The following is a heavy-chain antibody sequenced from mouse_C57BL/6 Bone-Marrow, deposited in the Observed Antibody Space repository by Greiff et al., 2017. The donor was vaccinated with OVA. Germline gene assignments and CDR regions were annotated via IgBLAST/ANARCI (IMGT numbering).Heavy chain of an antibody. CDR2: IYPSDSET. CDR1: GYTFTSYW. Sequence: QVQLQQPGAELVRPGSSVKLSCKASGYTFTSYWMDWVKQRPGQGLEWIGNIYPSDSETHYNQKFKEKATLTVEKSSSTAYMQLSSLTSEDSAVYYCASGAYYYGSSPKDYYFDYWGQGTTLTVSS. V-gene: IGHV1-61*01. J-gene: IGHJ2*01. CDR3: ASGAYYYGSSPKDYYFDY. D-gene: IGHD1-1*01.